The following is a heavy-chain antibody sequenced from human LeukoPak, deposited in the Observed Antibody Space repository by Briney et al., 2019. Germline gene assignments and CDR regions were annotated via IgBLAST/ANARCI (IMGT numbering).Heavy chain of an antibody. CDR1: GGSISSGSYY. J-gene: IGHJ1*01. CDR3: ARDSGYCTNGICYSGGEYLQH. D-gene: IGHD2-8*01. V-gene: IGHV4-61*02. CDR2: IYTSGST. Sequence: SETLSLTCTVSGGSISSGSYYWSWIRQPAGKGLEWIGRIYTSGSTNYNPSLKSRVTISVDTSKNQFSLKLSSVTAADTAVYYCARDSGYCTNGICYSGGEYLQHWGQGTLVTVSS.